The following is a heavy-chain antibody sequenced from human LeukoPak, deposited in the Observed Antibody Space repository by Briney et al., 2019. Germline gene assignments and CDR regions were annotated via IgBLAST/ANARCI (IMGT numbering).Heavy chain of an antibody. V-gene: IGHV3-21*01. CDR3: ARVSLYYGSGTYYPPDY. J-gene: IGHJ4*02. CDR2: INTSSSSI. D-gene: IGHD3-10*01. Sequence: GSLRLSCAASGFTFSTYSMHWVRQPPGKGLEWISSINTSSSSIYYADSVKGRFTISRDNAKNSLYLQTNSLRAEDTAVYYCARVSLYYGSGTYYPPDYWGQGTLVTVSS. CDR1: GFTFSTYS.